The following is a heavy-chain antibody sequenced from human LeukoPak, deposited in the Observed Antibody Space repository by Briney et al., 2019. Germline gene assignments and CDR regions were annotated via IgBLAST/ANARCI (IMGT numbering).Heavy chain of an antibody. CDR3: AREVIAVAFLQNDAFDI. V-gene: IGHV1-2*02. Sequence: ASVKVSCKASGYTFTGYYMHWVRQAPGQGLEWMGWINPNSGGTNYARKFQGRVTMTRDTSISTAYMELSRLRSDDTAVYYCAREVIAVAFLQNDAFDIWGQGTMVTVSS. D-gene: IGHD6-19*01. CDR1: GYTFTGYY. CDR2: INPNSGGT. J-gene: IGHJ3*02.